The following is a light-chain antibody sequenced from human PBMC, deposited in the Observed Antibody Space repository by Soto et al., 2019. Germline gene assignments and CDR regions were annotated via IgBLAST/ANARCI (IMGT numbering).Light chain of an antibody. Sequence: EIVMTQSPATLSVSPGERATLSCRASQSVSSNLAWYQQKPGQAPRLLIYDASTSATGIPARFSGSGSGTAFPLTIISLQSEDFAVYYCQQYNNWPPGYTFGQGTKLEIK. CDR3: QQYNNWPPGYT. CDR1: QSVSSN. CDR2: DAS. V-gene: IGKV3-15*01. J-gene: IGKJ2*01.